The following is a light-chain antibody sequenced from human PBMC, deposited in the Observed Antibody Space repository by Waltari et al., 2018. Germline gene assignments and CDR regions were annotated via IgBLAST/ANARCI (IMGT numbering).Light chain of an antibody. CDR3: AAWDDSRSVV. CDR2: DTD. V-gene: IGLV1-47*01. CDR1: SSNIGNNH. J-gene: IGLJ2*01. Sequence: QSVLTQPPSASGTPGQRVSIPCSGSSSNIGNNHVYWYQHFPGTAPRLLIYDTDRRPSGVPERFSASKSGTSASLAISGLRSEDEADYYCAAWDDSRSVVFGGGTRLTVL.